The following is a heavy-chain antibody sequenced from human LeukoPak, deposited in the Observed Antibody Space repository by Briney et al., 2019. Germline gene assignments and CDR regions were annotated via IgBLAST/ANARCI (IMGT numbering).Heavy chain of an antibody. CDR3: ARGTAGYHSSYFDY. V-gene: IGHV3-74*01. J-gene: IGHJ4*02. CDR1: GFTFGSPW. D-gene: IGHD3-16*02. CDR2: INSDGSAT. Sequence: CSLRRSCAASGFTFGSPWMHWVRQAPGKGLVWVSRINSDGSATAYADSVKGRFTISRDNAENTLYLQKNSLRAEDTAVYYCARGTAGYHSSYFDYWGQGTLVTVSS.